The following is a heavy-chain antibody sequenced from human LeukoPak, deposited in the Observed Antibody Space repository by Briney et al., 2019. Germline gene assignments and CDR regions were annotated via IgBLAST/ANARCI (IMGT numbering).Heavy chain of an antibody. CDR1: GFTFSSYA. CDR2: ISSNGGST. D-gene: IGHD6-19*01. Sequence: GGSLRLSCAASGFTFSSYAMHWVRHAPGKGLEYVSAISSNGGSTYYANSVKGRFTISRDNSKNTLYLQMGSLRAEDMAVYYCARGEAVAGTEFDYWGQGTLVTVCS. CDR3: ARGEAVAGTEFDY. V-gene: IGHV3-64*01. J-gene: IGHJ4*02.